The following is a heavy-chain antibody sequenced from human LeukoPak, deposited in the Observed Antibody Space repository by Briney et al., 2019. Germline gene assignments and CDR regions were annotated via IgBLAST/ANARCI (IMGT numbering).Heavy chain of an antibody. D-gene: IGHD6-19*01. CDR3: ARGNRDSSGFYYYCMDV. CDR2: ISWDSKNI. CDR1: GFTFDDYA. Sequence: SGGSPRLSCAASGFTFDDYAMFWVRQAPGKGLEWVSGISWDSKNIGYAASVKGRFTISRDNAKNSLYLQLSSLRAEDTAFYYCARGNRDSSGFYYYCMDVWGQGTTVTVSS. J-gene: IGHJ6*02. V-gene: IGHV3-9*01.